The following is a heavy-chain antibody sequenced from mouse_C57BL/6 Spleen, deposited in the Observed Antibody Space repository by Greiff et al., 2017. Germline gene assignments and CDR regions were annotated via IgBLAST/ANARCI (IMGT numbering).Heavy chain of an antibody. CDR3: ARDLGEVYFDY. CDR2: INYDGSST. D-gene: IGHD4-1*01. Sequence: EVQLVESEGGLVQPGSSMKLSCTASGFTFSDYYMAWVRQVPEKGLEWVANINYDGSSTYYLDSLKSRFIISRDNAKNILYLQMSSLKSEDTATYYCARDLGEVYFDYWGQGTTLTVSS. V-gene: IGHV5-16*01. J-gene: IGHJ2*01. CDR1: GFTFSDYY.